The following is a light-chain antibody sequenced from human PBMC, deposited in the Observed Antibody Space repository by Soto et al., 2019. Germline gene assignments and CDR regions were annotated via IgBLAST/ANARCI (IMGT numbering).Light chain of an antibody. V-gene: IGLV2-14*01. J-gene: IGLJ2*01. CDR1: SSDVGAYNY. CDR3: SSYSSTSTLVV. Sequence: QSALTQPASVSGSPGQSITISCTGTSSDVGAYNYVSWYRQHPGEAPKLMIYEVSNRPSGVSNRFSGSKSGNTASLTISGLQADDEADYYCSSYSSTSTLVVFGGGTKLTVL. CDR2: EVS.